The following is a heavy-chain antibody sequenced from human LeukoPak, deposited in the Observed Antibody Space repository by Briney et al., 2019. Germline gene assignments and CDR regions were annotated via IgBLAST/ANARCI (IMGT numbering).Heavy chain of an antibody. Sequence: SETLSLTCAVYGGSFSGYDWSWIRQPPGKGLEWIGEINHSGSTNYNPSLKSRVTISVDTSKNQFSLKLSSVTAADTAVYYCARTKRGAAAGTRYYYYGMDVWGQGTTVTVSS. CDR1: GGSFSGYD. CDR2: INHSGST. V-gene: IGHV4-34*01. D-gene: IGHD6-13*01. J-gene: IGHJ6*02. CDR3: ARTKRGAAAGTRYYYYGMDV.